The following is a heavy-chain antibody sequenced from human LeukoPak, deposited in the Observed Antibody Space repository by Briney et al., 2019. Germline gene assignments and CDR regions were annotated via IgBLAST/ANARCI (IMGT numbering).Heavy chain of an antibody. D-gene: IGHD6-13*01. CDR2: IHPDGSST. Sequence: GGSLRLSCALSGFTFSSDWMHWVRQAPGKGLVWVSRIHPDGSSTTYADSVKGRFTISRDNAKNTLYLQMNSLRAEDTAVYYCARERAAGFDYWGQGTLVTVSS. J-gene: IGHJ4*02. CDR1: GFTFSSDW. CDR3: ARERAAGFDY. V-gene: IGHV3-74*01.